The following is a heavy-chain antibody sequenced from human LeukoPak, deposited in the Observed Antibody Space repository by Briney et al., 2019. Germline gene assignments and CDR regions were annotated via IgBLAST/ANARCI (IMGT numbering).Heavy chain of an antibody. CDR2: INPKTGGT. CDR3: ARDGRLTIFVRGIITEGSPPKN. J-gene: IGHJ4*02. V-gene: IGHV1-2*02. Sequence: ASVKVSCTASGYTFTDSFMHWVRQAPGQGLEWMGWINPKTGGTNYAQRFQGRVNMTRDTSIRTAYMDLNSLRSDDTAVYYCARDGRLTIFVRGIITEGSPPKNWGQGTLVTVSS. CDR1: GYTFTDSF. D-gene: IGHD3-10*01.